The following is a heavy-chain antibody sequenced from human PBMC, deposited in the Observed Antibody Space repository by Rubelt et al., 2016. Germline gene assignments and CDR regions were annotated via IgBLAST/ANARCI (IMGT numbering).Heavy chain of an antibody. Sequence: GLVKPSETLSLTCTVSGYSISSGYYWGWIRQPPGKGLEWIGSLYHSGSTYYNPSLKSRVTISVDTSKNQFSLKLSSVTAADTAVYYCARAAEASCWSGYPNWFDPWGQGTLVTVSS. D-gene: IGHD3-3*01. CDR3: ARAAEASCWSGYPNWFDP. V-gene: IGHV4-38-2*02. J-gene: IGHJ5*02. CDR1: GYSISSGYY. CDR2: LYHSGST.